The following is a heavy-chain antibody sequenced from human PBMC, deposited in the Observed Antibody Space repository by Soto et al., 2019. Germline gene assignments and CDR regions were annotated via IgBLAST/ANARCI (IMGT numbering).Heavy chain of an antibody. CDR3: ERHPSDFWFDH. D-gene: IGHD2-21*02. CDR2: IYYSGST. J-gene: IGHJ5*02. Sequence: PSETLSITSSVSGDSISSSSYFWGWIRQPPGKGLEWIGSIYYSGSTYYNPSLKSRVTVSVDTSKNQFSLKLGSVTAADTAVYYCERHPSDFWFDHWGQGTLVTAPQ. CDR1: GDSISSSSYF. V-gene: IGHV4-39*01.